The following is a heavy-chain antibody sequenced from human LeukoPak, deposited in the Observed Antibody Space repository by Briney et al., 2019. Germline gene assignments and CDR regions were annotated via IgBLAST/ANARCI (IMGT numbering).Heavy chain of an antibody. Sequence: GGSLRLSCAAFGFTFSNYWMSWVRQAPGKGLEWVANIKQDGSEKYYVDSVKGRFTSSRDNSKNTLNLQMNNLGTEDTAVYYCATFIATRLDNWGQGTLVTVSS. J-gene: IGHJ4*02. CDR1: GFTFSNYW. V-gene: IGHV3-7*01. CDR2: IKQDGSEK. D-gene: IGHD2-15*01. CDR3: ATFIATRLDN.